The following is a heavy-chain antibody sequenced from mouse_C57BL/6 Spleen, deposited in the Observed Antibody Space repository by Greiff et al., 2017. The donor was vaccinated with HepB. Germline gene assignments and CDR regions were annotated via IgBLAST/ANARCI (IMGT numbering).Heavy chain of an antibody. CDR3: TRQEYYGSSHYWYFDV. J-gene: IGHJ1*03. Sequence: VQLQQSGAELVRPGASVTLSCKASGYTFTDYEMHWVKQTPVHGLAWIGAIDPETGGTAYNQKFKGKAILTADKSSSTAYMELRSLTSEDSAVYYCTRQEYYGSSHYWYFDVWGTGTTVTVSS. CDR2: IDPETGGT. CDR1: GYTFTDYE. V-gene: IGHV1-15*01. D-gene: IGHD1-1*01.